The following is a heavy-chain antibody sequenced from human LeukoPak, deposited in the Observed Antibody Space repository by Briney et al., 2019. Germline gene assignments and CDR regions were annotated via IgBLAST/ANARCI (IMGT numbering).Heavy chain of an antibody. V-gene: IGHV3-11*04. CDR1: GFRFSDYY. CDR3: ARRDWVSGAVRAFDI. J-gene: IGHJ3*02. Sequence: GGSLRLSCVGSGFRFSDYYMRWIRQAPGRGREWVSYISNDSVDKYYVDSVRGRFTISRDNAKKSMYLQMSGLRVEDTAAYYCARRDWVSGAVRAFDIWGQGTMVTASS. CDR2: ISNDSVDK. D-gene: IGHD3-3*01.